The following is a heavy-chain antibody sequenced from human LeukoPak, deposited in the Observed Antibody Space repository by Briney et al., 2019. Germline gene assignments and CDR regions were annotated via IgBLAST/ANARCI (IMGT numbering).Heavy chain of an antibody. CDR3: AKDPYYYDSSGYGYGMDV. J-gene: IGHJ6*02. V-gene: IGHV3-23*01. CDR1: GFTFSSYS. Sequence: GGSLRLSCAASGFTFSSYSMNWVRRAPGKGLEWVSTISGSGGSTRYADSVKGRFTISRDNSKNTLYLQMNSLRAEDTAVYYCAKDPYYYDSSGYGYGMDVWGQGTTVTVSS. CDR2: ISGSGGST. D-gene: IGHD3-22*01.